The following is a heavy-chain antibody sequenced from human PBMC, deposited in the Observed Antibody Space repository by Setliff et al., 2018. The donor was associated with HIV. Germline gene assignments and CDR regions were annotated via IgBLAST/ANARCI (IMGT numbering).Heavy chain of an antibody. D-gene: IGHD3-9*01. CDR3: ARRYYDILTGMDCFNY. CDR1: GGSISSSSYY. CDR2: LYYRGTT. V-gene: IGHV4-39*01. J-gene: IGHJ4*02. Sequence: SETLSLTCTVSGGSISSSSYYWGWIRHPPGKGLEWIGSLYYRGTTYYNPSLKSRVTISTGTSNNQFSRTLSSVTAADTAVYYCARRYYDILTGMDCFNYWGQGTLVTVSS.